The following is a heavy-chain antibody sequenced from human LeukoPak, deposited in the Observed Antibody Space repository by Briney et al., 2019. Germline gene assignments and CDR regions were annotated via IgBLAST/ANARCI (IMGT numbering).Heavy chain of an antibody. CDR3: ARGCGGDCYSGYYYGMDV. D-gene: IGHD2-21*02. J-gene: IGHJ6*02. CDR2: ISAYNGNT. Sequence: ASVKVSCKASGYTFTSYGIRWVRQAPGQGLEWMGWISAYNGNTNYAQKLQGRVTMTPDTSTSTAYMELRSLRSDDTAVYYCARGCGGDCYSGYYYGMDVWGQGTTVTVSS. CDR1: GYTFTSYG. V-gene: IGHV1-18*01.